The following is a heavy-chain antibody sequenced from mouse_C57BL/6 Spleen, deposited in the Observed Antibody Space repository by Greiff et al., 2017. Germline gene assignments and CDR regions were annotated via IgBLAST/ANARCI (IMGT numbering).Heavy chain of an antibody. J-gene: IGHJ1*03. Sequence: EVQLQQSGAELVKPGASVKLSCTASGFNITDYYMHWVKQRTEQGLEWIGSIDPKDGDTNYAPKFQGKATITADPSSNTAYRTISSLTYDDTAVYYGARDPLIYDGYDGNYDVWGTGTTVTVSS. D-gene: IGHD2-3*01. CDR2: IDPKDGDT. CDR1: GFNITDYY. CDR3: ARDPLIYDGYDGNYDV. V-gene: IGHV14-2*01.